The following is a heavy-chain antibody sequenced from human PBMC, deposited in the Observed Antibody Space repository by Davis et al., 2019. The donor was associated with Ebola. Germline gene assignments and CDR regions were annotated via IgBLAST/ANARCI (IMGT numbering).Heavy chain of an antibody. J-gene: IGHJ6*02. CDR2: IYYSGST. Sequence: MPSGSLTLSCTVSGGSVSSGRYYCIWRRQPPGKGLVCIGYIYYSGSTNYNPSLKSRVTISVDKSKNQFSLKLSSVTAADTAVYYCARDLVGYCSSTSCSSHYGMDVWGQGTTVTVSS. V-gene: IGHV4-61*01. CDR1: GGSVSSGRYY. CDR3: ARDLVGYCSSTSCSSHYGMDV. D-gene: IGHD2-2*01.